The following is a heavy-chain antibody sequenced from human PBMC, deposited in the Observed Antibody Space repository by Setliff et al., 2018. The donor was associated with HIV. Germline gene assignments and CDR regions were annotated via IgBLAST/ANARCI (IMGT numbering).Heavy chain of an antibody. D-gene: IGHD2-15*01. CDR3: ARDFHVLGYCSADSCPYDASDV. J-gene: IGHJ3*01. CDR1: GGTFSAYA. V-gene: IGHV1-69*04. CDR2: IISILGTP. Sequence: ASVKVSCKASGGTFSAYAVNWVRQAPGQGLEWMGRIISILGTPKYSHKFQGRVTITADKSTNTTYMELSSLRSDDTAIYYCARDFHVLGYCSADSCPYDASDVWGHGTLVTVSS.